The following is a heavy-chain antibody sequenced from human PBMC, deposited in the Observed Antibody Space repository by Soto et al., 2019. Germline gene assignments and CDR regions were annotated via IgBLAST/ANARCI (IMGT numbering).Heavy chain of an antibody. CDR2: IHWDDEK. J-gene: IGHJ4*02. Sequence: QITLKESGPTLVIPTQTLTLTCTFSGFSLNTRGVGVGWIRQPPGNALEWVALIHWDDEKRYSPSLRNTLTITKDTSKNQVVLIMTNMAPVDTATSYCAYRPVVLGSGWNSDFWGQGILVTVSS. CDR1: GFSLNTRGVG. CDR3: AYRPVVLGSGWNSDF. V-gene: IGHV2-5*02. D-gene: IGHD6-19*01.